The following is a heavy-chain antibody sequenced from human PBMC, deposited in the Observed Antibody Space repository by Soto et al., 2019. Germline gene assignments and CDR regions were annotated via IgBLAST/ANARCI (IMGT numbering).Heavy chain of an antibody. J-gene: IGHJ5*02. CDR2: IHSSGST. CDR1: GASMNSYH. V-gene: IGHV4-4*07. Sequence: PSETLSLTCTVSGASMNSYHWSWIRQPAGKGLEWIGHIHSSGSTNYNPSLKSRVTTSVDTSKNQFSLRLMSLTAADTAVYYCARDQGGAAAGITWFDPWGQGSLVTVSS. D-gene: IGHD6-13*01. CDR3: ARDQGGAAAGITWFDP.